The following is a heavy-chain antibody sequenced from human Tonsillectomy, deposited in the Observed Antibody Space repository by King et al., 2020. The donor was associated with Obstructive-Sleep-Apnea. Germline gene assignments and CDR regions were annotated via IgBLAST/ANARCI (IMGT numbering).Heavy chain of an antibody. Sequence: QLQESGPGLVKPSETLSLTCTVSGGSISSSSYYWGWIRQPPGKGLEWIGSIYYIGTTYYNPSLKSRVTISVDTSKNQFSLKLSSVTAAATAVYYCARVSSSWPPKFAPWGQGTLVTVSS. V-gene: IGHV4-39*07. CDR2: IYYIGTT. CDR3: ARVSSSWPPKFAP. D-gene: IGHD6-13*01. CDR1: GGSISSSSYY. J-gene: IGHJ5*02.